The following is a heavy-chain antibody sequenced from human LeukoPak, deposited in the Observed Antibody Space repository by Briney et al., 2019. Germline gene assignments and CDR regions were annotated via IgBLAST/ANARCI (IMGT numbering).Heavy chain of an antibody. CDR3: AKDGRGWTYREFEYFQH. Sequence: GGSLRLSCAASGFTFDDYAMHWVRQAPGKGLEWVSGISWNSGSIGYADSVKGRFTISRDNSKNTLYLQMNSLRAEDTAVYYCAKDGRGWTYREFEYFQHWGQGTLVTVSS. CDR1: GFTFDDYA. D-gene: IGHD1-7*01. J-gene: IGHJ1*01. V-gene: IGHV3-9*01. CDR2: ISWNSGSI.